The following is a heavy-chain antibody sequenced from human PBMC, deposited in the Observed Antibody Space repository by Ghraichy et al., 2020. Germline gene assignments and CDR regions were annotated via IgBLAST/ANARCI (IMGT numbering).Heavy chain of an antibody. Sequence: LSLTCAASGFTFSSYAMSWVRQAPGKGLEWVSAISGSGGSTYYADSVRGRFTISRDNSKNTLYLQMNSLRAEDTAVYYCAKETTFAEWLFGSWGQGTLVTVAS. CDR2: ISGSGGST. CDR3: AKETTFAEWLFGS. CDR1: GFTFSSYA. D-gene: IGHD3-3*01. V-gene: IGHV3-23*01. J-gene: IGHJ5*02.